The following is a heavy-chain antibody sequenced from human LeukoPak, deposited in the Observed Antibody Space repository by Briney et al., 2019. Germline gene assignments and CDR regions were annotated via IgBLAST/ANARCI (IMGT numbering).Heavy chain of an antibody. J-gene: IGHJ4*02. D-gene: IGHD3-10*01. Sequence: SETLSLTCTVSGGSISSYYWSWIRQPAGKGLEWIGRIYTSGSTNYNPPLKSRVTMSVDTSKNQFSLKVSSVTAADTAVYYCARQSLMDYYGSIDYWGQGTLVTVSS. CDR2: IYTSGST. CDR1: GGSISSYY. CDR3: ARQSLMDYYGSIDY. V-gene: IGHV4-4*07.